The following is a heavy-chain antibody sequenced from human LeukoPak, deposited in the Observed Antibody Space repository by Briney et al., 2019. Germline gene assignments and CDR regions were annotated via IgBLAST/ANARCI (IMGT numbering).Heavy chain of an antibody. J-gene: IGHJ4*02. V-gene: IGHV3-11*01. Sequence: GGSLRLSCAASGFTFSDYYMSWIRRAPGKGLEWVSYISSSGSTIYYADSVKGRFTISRDNAKNSLYLQMNSLRAEDTAVYYCARRTEWVITDYWGQGTLVTVSS. CDR1: GFTFSDYY. CDR2: ISSSGSTI. CDR3: ARRTEWVITDY. D-gene: IGHD3-22*01.